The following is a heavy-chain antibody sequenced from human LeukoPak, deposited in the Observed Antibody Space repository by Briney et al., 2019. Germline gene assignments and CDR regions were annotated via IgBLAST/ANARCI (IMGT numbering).Heavy chain of an antibody. CDR3: ARSTGQGGPYYFDS. Sequence: GSLRLSCAASGFTFETYSMNWIRQAPGKGLQWVASISGGSTYIYYPDAMRGRFIISRDNAKNSVFLQVNNLRGDDTAVYYCARSTGQGGPYYFDSWGQGTLVIVAS. D-gene: IGHD1-1*01. CDR2: ISGGSTYI. J-gene: IGHJ4*02. CDR1: GFTFETYS. V-gene: IGHV3-21*06.